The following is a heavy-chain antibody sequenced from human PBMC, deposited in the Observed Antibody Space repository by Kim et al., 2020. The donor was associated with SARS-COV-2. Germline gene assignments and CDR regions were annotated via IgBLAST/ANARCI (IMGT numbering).Heavy chain of an antibody. D-gene: IGHD6-6*01. V-gene: IGHV3-15*01. Sequence: GATTDSAAPVKGRFTISRDDSKQTLYLQMNSLKTEDTAVYYCTTDRRSFDHWGQGTLVTVSS. CDR3: TTDRRSFDH. J-gene: IGHJ4*02. CDR2: GATT.